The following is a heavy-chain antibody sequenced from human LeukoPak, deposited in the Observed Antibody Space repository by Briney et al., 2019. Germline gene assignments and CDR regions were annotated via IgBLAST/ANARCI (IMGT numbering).Heavy chain of an antibody. CDR3: AGTLLLWFGDSFDY. D-gene: IGHD3-10*01. CDR2: IYYGGNT. CDR1: GGSISSGVYS. Sequence: SETLSLTCAVSGGSISSGVYSWSWVRQPPGKGLEWIGYIYYGGNTYYNPSLKSRLTISLDTSNNQFSLKLSSVTAADTAVYYCAGTLLLWFGDSFDYWGQGTLVTVSS. J-gene: IGHJ4*02. V-gene: IGHV4-30-4*07.